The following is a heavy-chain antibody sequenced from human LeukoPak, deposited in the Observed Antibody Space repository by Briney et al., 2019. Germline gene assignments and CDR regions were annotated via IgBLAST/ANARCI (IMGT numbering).Heavy chain of an antibody. V-gene: IGHV4-34*01. CDR3: ARFGYSSGRGKLDY. CDR2: INHSGST. Sequence: SETLSLTCAVYGGSFSGYYWSWIRQPPGKGLEWIGEINHSGSTNYNPSLKSRVTISVDTSKNQFSLKLSSVTAVDTAVYYCARFGYSSGRGKLDYWGQGTLVTVSS. J-gene: IGHJ4*02. D-gene: IGHD6-19*01. CDR1: GGSFSGYY.